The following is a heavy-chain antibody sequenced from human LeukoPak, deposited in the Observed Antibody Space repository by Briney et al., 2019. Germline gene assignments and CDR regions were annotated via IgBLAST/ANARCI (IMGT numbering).Heavy chain of an antibody. D-gene: IGHD1-1*01. CDR2: IKSKTDGGTT. J-gene: IGHJ6*02. Sequence: PGGSLRLSCAASGFTFSSYWMSWVRQAPGKGLEWVGRIKSKTDGGTTDYAAPVKGRFTISRDDSKNTLYLQMNSLKTEDTAVYYCTTVSVGRSTLDGMDVWGQGTTVTVSS. CDR1: GFTFSSYW. V-gene: IGHV3-15*01. CDR3: TTVSVGRSTLDGMDV.